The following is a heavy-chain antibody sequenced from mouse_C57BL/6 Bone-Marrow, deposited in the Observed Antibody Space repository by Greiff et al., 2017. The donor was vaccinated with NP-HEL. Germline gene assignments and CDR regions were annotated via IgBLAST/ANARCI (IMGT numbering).Heavy chain of an antibody. CDR1: GFNIKDDY. J-gene: IGHJ3*01. Sequence: EVQLQQSGAELVRPGASVKLSCTASGFNIKDDYMHWVKQRPEQGLEWIGWIDPENGDTEYASKFQGKATITADPSSNTAYLQLSSLTSEDTAVYYCTTGIYYYGSSYVGGQGTLVTVSA. D-gene: IGHD1-1*01. CDR2: IDPENGDT. V-gene: IGHV14-4*01. CDR3: TTGIYYYGSSYV.